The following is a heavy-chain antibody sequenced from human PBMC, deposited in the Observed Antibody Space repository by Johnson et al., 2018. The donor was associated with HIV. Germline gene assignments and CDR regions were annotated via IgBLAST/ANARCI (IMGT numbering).Heavy chain of an antibody. CDR2: ISWNSGSI. V-gene: IGHV3-9*01. D-gene: IGHD6-13*01. CDR3: AKGRGSNWYTGAFDI. CDR1: GFIFDDYA. J-gene: IGHJ3*02. Sequence: QLVESGGGLVQPGRSLRLSCAASGFIFDDYAMHWVRQAPGKGLEWVSGISWNSGSIGYVDSVKGRFTISRDNAKNSLYLQMNSLRAEDTALYYCAKGRGSNWYTGAFDIWGQGTMVTVSA.